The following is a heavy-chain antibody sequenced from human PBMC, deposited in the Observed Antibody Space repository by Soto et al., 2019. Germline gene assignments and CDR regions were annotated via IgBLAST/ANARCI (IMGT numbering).Heavy chain of an antibody. J-gene: IGHJ4*02. CDR2: ISFDGSNK. CDR1: GFKFGSYG. Sequence: QVQLVESGGGVVQPGRSLSLSCAASGFKFGSYGMHWVRQAPGKGLEWVALISFDGSNKHYGDSVKGRFAISRDTSKNTLYLQMNSLRAEDTTFYYCAKDHEWETTLTPGLLDHWGQGTLVIVSP. V-gene: IGHV3-30*18. CDR3: AKDHEWETTLTPGLLDH. D-gene: IGHD4-17*01.